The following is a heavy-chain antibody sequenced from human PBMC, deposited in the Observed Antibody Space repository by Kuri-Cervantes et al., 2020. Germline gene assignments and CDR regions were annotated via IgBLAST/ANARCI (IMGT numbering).Heavy chain of an antibody. CDR2: ISNDGGRA. CDR1: GFTFSSYW. Sequence: GESLKISCAASGFTFSSYWIHWVRQAPGKGLVWVSHISNDGGRATYADSVKGRFTISRDNAKNSLYLQMNSLRAEDTAVYYCARDRSDTAMVYFDYWGQGTLVTVSS. J-gene: IGHJ4*02. CDR3: ARDRSDTAMVYFDY. V-gene: IGHV3-74*01. D-gene: IGHD5-18*01.